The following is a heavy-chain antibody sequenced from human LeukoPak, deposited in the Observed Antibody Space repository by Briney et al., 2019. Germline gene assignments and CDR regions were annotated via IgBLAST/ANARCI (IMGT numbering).Heavy chain of an antibody. J-gene: IGHJ4*02. CDR3: ARQTRSPFFDY. D-gene: IGHD1-1*01. CDR1: GFTFSDYY. CDR2: ISSSSSYT. V-gene: IGHV3-11*03. Sequence: GGSLRLSCAASGFTFSDYYMSWIRQAPGKGLEWVSYISSSSSYTNYADSVKGRFTISRDNAKNSLYLQMNSLRAEDTAVYYCARQTRSPFFDYWGQGTLVTVSS.